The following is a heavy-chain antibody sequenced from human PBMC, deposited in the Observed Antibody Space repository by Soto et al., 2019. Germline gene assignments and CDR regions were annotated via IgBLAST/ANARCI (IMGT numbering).Heavy chain of an antibody. CDR2: INHSGST. Sequence: QVQLQQWGAGLLKPSETLSLTCAVYGGSFSGYYWSWIRQPPGKGLEWIGEINHSGSTNYNPSLKRRFTISVDTSKNHVSLKLSSVTAAATAVYYCARDLRSSWYGWFDPWGQGTLVTVSS. J-gene: IGHJ5*02. CDR1: GGSFSGYY. D-gene: IGHD6-13*01. CDR3: ARDLRSSWYGWFDP. V-gene: IGHV4-34*01.